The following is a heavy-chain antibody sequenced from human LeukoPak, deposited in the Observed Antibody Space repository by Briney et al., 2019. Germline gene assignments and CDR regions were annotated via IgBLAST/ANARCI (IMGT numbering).Heavy chain of an antibody. J-gene: IGHJ2*01. CDR1: GGSISSYY. CDR3: ARVAENLWFGGTSDL. Sequence: SETLSLTCTVSGGSISSYYWSWIRQPPGKGLEWIGYIYYSGSTNYNPSLKSRVTISVDTSKNQFSLKLSSVTAADTAVYYCARVAENLWFGGTSDLWGRGTLVTVSS. V-gene: IGHV4-59*01. CDR2: IYYSGST. D-gene: IGHD3-10*01.